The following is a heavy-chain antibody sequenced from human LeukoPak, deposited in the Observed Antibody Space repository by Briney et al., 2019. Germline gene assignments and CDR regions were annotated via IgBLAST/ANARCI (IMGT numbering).Heavy chain of an antibody. CDR3: ARVHGDSFTFDY. D-gene: IGHD4-17*01. CDR2: IIPIFGTA. Sequence: SVKVSCKASGGTFSSYAISWVRQAPGQGLEWMGGIIPIFGTANYAQKFQGRVTITTDESTSTAYMELSSLRSEDTAVYYCARVHGDSFTFDYWGQGTLVTVSS. CDR1: GGTFSSYA. V-gene: IGHV1-69*05. J-gene: IGHJ4*02.